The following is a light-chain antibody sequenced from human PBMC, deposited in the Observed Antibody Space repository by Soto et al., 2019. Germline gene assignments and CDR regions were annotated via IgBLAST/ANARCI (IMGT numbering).Light chain of an antibody. CDR1: QSLTSNY. V-gene: IGKV3-20*01. Sequence: EIVLTQSPGTLSLSPGERATLSCRASQSLTSNYLAWYQQKPGQAPRLLIYGASSRATGIPDRFSGSGSGTEFTLTISSLQPEDFATYYCLQHNSYPFTFGPGTKVDIK. CDR3: LQHNSYPFT. J-gene: IGKJ3*01. CDR2: GAS.